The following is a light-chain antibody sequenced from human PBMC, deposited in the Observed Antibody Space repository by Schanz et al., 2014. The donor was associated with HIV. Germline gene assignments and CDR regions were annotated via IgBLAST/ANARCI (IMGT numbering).Light chain of an antibody. CDR2: DNN. CDR1: AFNVGQNY. Sequence: QSVLTQPPSVSAAPGQRVTISCSGSAFNVGQNYVSWYQQFPGTAPKLLIYDNNKRPSGIPDRFSGSKSGTSATLAINGLQTGDEADYYCATWHSSLREVVFGGGTKLTV. J-gene: IGLJ2*01. V-gene: IGLV1-51*01. CDR3: ATWHSSLREVV.